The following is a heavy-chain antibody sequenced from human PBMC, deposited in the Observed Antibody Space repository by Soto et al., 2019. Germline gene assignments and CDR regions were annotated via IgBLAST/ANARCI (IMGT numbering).Heavy chain of an antibody. V-gene: IGHV3-7*03. CDR3: VRGGHGSGSYLGST. J-gene: IGHJ5*02. CDR1: GFTFTTYW. CDR2: IRQDGGAQ. D-gene: IGHD3-10*01. Sequence: GGSLRLSCVASGFTFTTYWMSWVRQAPGKGLQWVANIRQDGGAQYYVDSVKGRFTISRDNAKNSVYLQMDSLRVEDTAVYYCVRGGHGSGSYLGSTWGQGMLVTVSS.